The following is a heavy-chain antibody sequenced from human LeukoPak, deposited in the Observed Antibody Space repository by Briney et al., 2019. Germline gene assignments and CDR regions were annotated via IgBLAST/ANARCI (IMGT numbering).Heavy chain of an antibody. Sequence: SGTLSLTCAVSGGSISSSSWWSWVRQPPGKGLEWIGEIFHVGSTNYNPSLRSRVTMSLDKSKNQVSLKLTSVTAADTAVYYCARNLCSGGSCFLGRTTEVDVWGKGTTVTVSS. CDR2: IFHVGST. D-gene: IGHD2-15*01. CDR1: GGSISSSSW. CDR3: ARNLCSGGSCFLGRTTEVDV. J-gene: IGHJ6*04. V-gene: IGHV4-4*02.